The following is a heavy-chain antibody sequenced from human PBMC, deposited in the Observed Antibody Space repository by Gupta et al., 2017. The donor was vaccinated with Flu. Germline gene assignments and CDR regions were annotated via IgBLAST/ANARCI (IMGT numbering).Heavy chain of an antibody. CDR3: ARVGRDCSGGSCYWLD. V-gene: IGHV3-53*01. CDR2: IYAGVTT. Sequence: NYMSWVRQAPGKGLECVSVIYAGVTTYYADSVKGRFTISRDNSKNTLYLQMNSLRAEDTAVYYCARVGRDCSGGSCYWLDWGQGTLVTVSS. D-gene: IGHD2-15*01. J-gene: IGHJ4*02. CDR1: NY.